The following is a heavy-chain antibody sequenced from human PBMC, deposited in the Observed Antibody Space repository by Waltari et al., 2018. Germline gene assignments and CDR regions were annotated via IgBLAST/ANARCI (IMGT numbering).Heavy chain of an antibody. D-gene: IGHD2-15*01. CDR3: ARGGCSGGSCYFYWYFDL. CDR2: IHAGNGNT. J-gene: IGHJ2*01. CDR1: GYTFTSYA. Sequence: QVQLVQSGAEVKKPGASVKVSCKASGYTFTSYAMHWVRQAPGQRLEWMGWIHAGNGNTKYSQKFQGRVTITRDTSASTAYMELSSLRAEDTAVYYCARGGCSGGSCYFYWYFDLWGRGTLVTVSS. V-gene: IGHV1-3*01.